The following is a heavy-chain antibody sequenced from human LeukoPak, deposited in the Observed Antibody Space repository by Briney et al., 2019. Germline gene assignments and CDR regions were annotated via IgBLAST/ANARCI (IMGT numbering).Heavy chain of an antibody. CDR1: GFTFSSSD. CDR2: IGTVGDT. Sequence: QPGGSLRLSRAASGFTFSSSDMHWVRQVIGKGLEWVSAIGTVGDTYYSDSVKGRFTISRDNSKNSLYLQMNSLRAEDTALYYCAKSRHSSSWYSVDYWGQGTLVTVSS. CDR3: AKSRHSSSWYSVDY. D-gene: IGHD6-13*01. V-gene: IGHV3-13*01. J-gene: IGHJ4*02.